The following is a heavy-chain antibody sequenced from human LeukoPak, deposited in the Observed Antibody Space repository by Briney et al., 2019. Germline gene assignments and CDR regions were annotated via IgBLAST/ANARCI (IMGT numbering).Heavy chain of an antibody. CDR1: GFTFSNYG. V-gene: IGHV3-30*18. Sequence: GRSLSLSCAASGFTFSNYGMHWVRQAPGKGLEWVVVISYDGSNKYYADSVKGRFTISRDNSKNTLYLQMNSLRAEDTAVYYCANGYYYGSGSYYKGAFDIWVPATEDTVSS. CDR3: ANGYYYGSGSYYKGAFDI. CDR2: ISYDGSNK. D-gene: IGHD3-10*01. J-gene: IGHJ3*02.